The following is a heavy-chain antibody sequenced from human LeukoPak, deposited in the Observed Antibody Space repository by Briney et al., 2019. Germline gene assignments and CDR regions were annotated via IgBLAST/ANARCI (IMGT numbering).Heavy chain of an antibody. D-gene: IGHD6-19*01. CDR3: ARRLGLIDY. CDR1: GFTFSSYSMN. J-gene: IGHJ4*02. Sequence: LRLSCAASGFTFSSYSMNWVRQAPGKGLEWIGSIYYSGSTYYNPSLKSRVTISVDTSKNQFSLKLSSVTAADTAVYYCARRLGLIDYWGQGTLVTVSS. V-gene: IGHV4-39*01. CDR2: IYYSGST.